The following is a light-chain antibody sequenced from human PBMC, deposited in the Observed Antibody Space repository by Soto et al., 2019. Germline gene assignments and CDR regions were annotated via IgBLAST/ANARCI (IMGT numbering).Light chain of an antibody. CDR2: SNY. CDR3: AAWDDRLSDLL. J-gene: IGLJ2*01. Sequence: QSVLTQPPSASGTPGQRVTISCSGSNSNIGSNPVHWYQQFPGTAPKVLIYSNYQRPSGVPDRFPGSKSGTSASLAISGLQSEDEADYYCAAWDDRLSDLLFGGGTKVTVL. CDR1: NSNIGSNP. V-gene: IGLV1-44*01.